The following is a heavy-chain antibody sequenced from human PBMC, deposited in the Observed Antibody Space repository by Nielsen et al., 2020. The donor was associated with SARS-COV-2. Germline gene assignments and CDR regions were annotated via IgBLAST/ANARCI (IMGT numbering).Heavy chain of an antibody. V-gene: IGHV1-8*01. CDR2: MNPNSGNT. CDR1: GYTFTSYA. CDR3: ASCKGDGKYFDCEGFDY. J-gene: IGHJ4*02. D-gene: IGHD3-9*01. Sequence: ASVKVSCKASGYTFTSYAISWVRQAPGQGLEWMGWMNPNSGNTGYAQKFQGRVTMTRSTSTSTAYMELHSLGSEDTAVYYCASCKGDGKYFDCEGFDYWGQGTLVTVSS.